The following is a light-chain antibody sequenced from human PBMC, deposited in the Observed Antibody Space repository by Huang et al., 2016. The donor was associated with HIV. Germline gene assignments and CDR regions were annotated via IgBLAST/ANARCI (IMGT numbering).Light chain of an antibody. CDR1: QSLLHSNGYNY. J-gene: IGKJ5*01. Sequence: DIVMTQSPLSLPVTPGEPASISCRSSQSLLHSNGYNYLDWYLQKPGQSPHLLVYLTSTRAAGVPDRFSGSGSGTDFTLKSSRVEAEDVGVYYCMQALQTITFGQGTRLEIK. V-gene: IGKV2-28*01. CDR2: LTS. CDR3: MQALQTIT.